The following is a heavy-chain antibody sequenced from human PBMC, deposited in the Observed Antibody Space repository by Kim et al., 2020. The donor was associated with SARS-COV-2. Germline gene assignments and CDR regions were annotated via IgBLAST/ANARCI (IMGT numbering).Heavy chain of an antibody. CDR3: ARGNLARASGYSSGWLRYYYYYYGMDV. CDR1: GYTFTSYD. V-gene: IGHV1-8*01. CDR2: MNPNSGNT. D-gene: IGHD6-19*01. Sequence: ASVKVSCKASGYTFTSYDINWVRQATGQGLEWMGWMNPNSGNTGYAQKFQGRVTMTRNTSISTAYMELSSLRSEDTAVYYCARGNLARASGYSSGWLRYYYYYYGMDVWGQGTTVTVSS. J-gene: IGHJ6*02.